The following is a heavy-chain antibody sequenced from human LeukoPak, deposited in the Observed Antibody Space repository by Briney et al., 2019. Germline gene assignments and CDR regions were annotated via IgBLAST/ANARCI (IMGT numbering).Heavy chain of an antibody. CDR2: INPNSGGT. Sequence: GASVKVSCKASGYTFTGYYMHWVRQAPGQGLEWMGWINPNSGGTNYAQKFQGRVTMTRDTSISTAYMELSRLRPDDTAVYYCARGLTAHADVFDVWGQGTMVTVSS. V-gene: IGHV1-2*02. D-gene: IGHD3-9*01. CDR1: GYTFTGYY. J-gene: IGHJ3*01. CDR3: ARGLTAHADVFDV.